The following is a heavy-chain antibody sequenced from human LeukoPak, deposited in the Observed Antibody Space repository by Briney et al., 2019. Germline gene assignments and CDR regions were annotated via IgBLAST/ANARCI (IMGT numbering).Heavy chain of an antibody. J-gene: IGHJ3*02. D-gene: IGHD5-18*01. CDR2: ISGSGGST. Sequence: GGSLRLSCAASGFTFSSYAMGWVRQAPGKGLEWVSAISGSGGSTYYADSVKGRFNISRDNSKNTLYLQMNSLRAEDTAVYYCAKVRKIQLWLPRDAFDIWGQGTMVTVSS. V-gene: IGHV3-23*01. CDR3: AKVRKIQLWLPRDAFDI. CDR1: GFTFSSYA.